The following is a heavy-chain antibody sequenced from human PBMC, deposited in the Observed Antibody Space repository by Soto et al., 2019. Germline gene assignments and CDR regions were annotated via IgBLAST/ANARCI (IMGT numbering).Heavy chain of an antibody. CDR3: SRDRPRLGVDYGMDV. CDR2: IIPIFGTA. Sequence: QVQLVKSGAEVKKPGSSVKVSCKASGGTFSSYAISWVRQAPGQGLEWMGGIIPIFGTANYAQKFQGRVTITADESTSTAYRELSSLRSEDTAVYYCSRDRPRLGVDYGMDVWGQGTTVTVPS. J-gene: IGHJ6*02. D-gene: IGHD3-16*01. V-gene: IGHV1-69*01. CDR1: GGTFSSYA.